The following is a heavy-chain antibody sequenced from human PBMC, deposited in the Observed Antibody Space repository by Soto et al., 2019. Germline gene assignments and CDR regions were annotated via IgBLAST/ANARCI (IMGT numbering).Heavy chain of an antibody. CDR3: AREGDCTNGVCYRPVDY. D-gene: IGHD2-8*01. J-gene: IGHJ4*02. Sequence: GVLRLSCAASGFTFSSYAMSWVRQAPGKGLEWVSAISSSSSYIYYADSVKGRFTISRDNAKNSLYLQMNSLRAEDTAVYYCAREGDCTNGVCYRPVDYWGQGTLVTVSS. CDR1: GFTFSSYA. CDR2: ISSSSSYI. V-gene: IGHV3-21*01.